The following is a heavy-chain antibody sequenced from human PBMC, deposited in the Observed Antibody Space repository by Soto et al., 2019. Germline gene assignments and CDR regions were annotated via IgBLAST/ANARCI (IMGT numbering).Heavy chain of an antibody. CDR3: ARGDRARGVKSWFDP. Sequence: SLRLSCAASGFTFSSYAMHWVRQAPGKGLEWVAVISYDGSNKYYADSVKGRFTIPRDNSKNTLYLQMNSLRAEDTAVYYCARGDRARGVKSWFDPWGQGPLVTVSS. D-gene: IGHD3-10*01. CDR2: ISYDGSNK. V-gene: IGHV3-30-3*01. J-gene: IGHJ5*02. CDR1: GFTFSSYA.